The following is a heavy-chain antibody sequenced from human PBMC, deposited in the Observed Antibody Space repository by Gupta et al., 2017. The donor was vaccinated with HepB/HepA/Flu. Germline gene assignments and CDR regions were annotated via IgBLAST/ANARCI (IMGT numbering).Heavy chain of an antibody. Sequence: EVQLLASGGGLVQPGGSLRLSCAASGFTFSSYAMNWVRQAPGKGLAWVSVISASGFSTDYADSVKGRFTISRDNSKNTLYLQINSLRAEDTAIYYCAKVTQFGEFALYLGMDVWGQGTTVTVSS. CDR2: ISASGFST. D-gene: IGHD3-10*01. CDR1: GFTFSSYA. V-gene: IGHV3-23*01. J-gene: IGHJ6*02. CDR3: AKVTQFGEFALYLGMDV.